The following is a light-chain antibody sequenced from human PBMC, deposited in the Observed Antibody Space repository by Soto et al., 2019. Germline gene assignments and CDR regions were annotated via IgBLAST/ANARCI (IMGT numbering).Light chain of an antibody. CDR2: GAS. Sequence: VLTQSPGTLSLSPGERATLSCRASQSVSNNYLAWYQQKPGQAPRLLISGASNRATGIPDRFSGSGSGTDFTLAISRLEPEDFAVYYCQQYGTSPFTFGPGTKVDI. CDR1: QSVSNNY. V-gene: IGKV3-20*01. CDR3: QQYGTSPFT. J-gene: IGKJ3*01.